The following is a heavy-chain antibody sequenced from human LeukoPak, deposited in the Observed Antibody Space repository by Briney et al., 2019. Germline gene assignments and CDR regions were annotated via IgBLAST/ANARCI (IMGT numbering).Heavy chain of an antibody. Sequence: SETLSLTCAVYGGSFSGYYWSWIRQPPGKGLEWIGEINHSGSTNYNPSLKSRVTISVDKSKNQFSLKLSSVTAADTAVCYCARVGTKSSAPMYYYYYYMDVWGKGTTVTVSS. D-gene: IGHD1/OR15-1a*01. CDR3: ARVGTKSSAPMYYYYYYMDV. CDR1: GGSFSGYY. J-gene: IGHJ6*03. V-gene: IGHV4-34*01. CDR2: INHSGST.